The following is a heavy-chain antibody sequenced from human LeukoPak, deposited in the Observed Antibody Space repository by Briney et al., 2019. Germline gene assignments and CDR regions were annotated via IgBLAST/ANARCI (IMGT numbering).Heavy chain of an antibody. Sequence: SETLSLTCTVSGGSISSYYWSWIRQPPGKGLEWIGYIYYSGSTNYNPSLKSRVTISVDTSKNQFSLKLSSVTAADTAVYYCASGETMVRGVIQTWGQGTLVTVSS. CDR3: ASGETMVRGVIQT. CDR2: IYYSGST. D-gene: IGHD3-10*01. J-gene: IGHJ4*02. CDR1: GGSISSYY. V-gene: IGHV4-59*01.